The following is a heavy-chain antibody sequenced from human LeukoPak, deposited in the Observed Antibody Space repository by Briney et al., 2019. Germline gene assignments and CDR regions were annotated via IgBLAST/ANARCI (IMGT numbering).Heavy chain of an antibody. CDR2: IYYSGST. Sequence: PSETLSLTCTVSGGSISSSSYYWGWIRQPPGKGLEWIGSIYYSGSTYYNPSLKSRVTISVDTSKNQFSLKLSSVTAADTAVYYCAREAPMVRGVIAFDIWGQGTMVTVSS. J-gene: IGHJ3*02. CDR1: GGSISSSSYY. V-gene: IGHV4-39*07. D-gene: IGHD3-10*01. CDR3: AREAPMVRGVIAFDI.